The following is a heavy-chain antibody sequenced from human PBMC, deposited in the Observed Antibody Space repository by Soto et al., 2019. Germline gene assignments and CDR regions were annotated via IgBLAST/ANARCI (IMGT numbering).Heavy chain of an antibody. CDR3: ARDAPPEDY. CDR1: GYTFTSYA. CDR2: IRAYNGNT. Sequence: GASVKVSCKASGYTFTSYAMHWVRQAPGQGLEWMGWIRAYNGNTNYAQKLQGRVTMTTDTSTSTAYMELRSLRSDDTAVYYCARDAPPEDYWGQGTLVTVSS. J-gene: IGHJ4*02. V-gene: IGHV1-18*01.